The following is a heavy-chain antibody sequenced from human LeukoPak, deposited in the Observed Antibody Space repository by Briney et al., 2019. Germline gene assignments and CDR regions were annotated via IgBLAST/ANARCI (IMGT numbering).Heavy chain of an antibody. J-gene: IGHJ6*02. CDR1: GGSISSGDYY. V-gene: IGHV4-30-4*01. CDR2: IYYSGST. D-gene: IGHD5-24*01. Sequence: PSQTLSLTCTVSGGSISSGDYYWSWIRQPPGKGLEWIGYIYYSGSTYYNPSLKSRVTISVDTSKNQFSLKLSSVTAADTAVYYCAREAGDGYNYPYYYGMDVWGQGTTVTVSS. CDR3: AREAGDGYNYPYYYGMDV.